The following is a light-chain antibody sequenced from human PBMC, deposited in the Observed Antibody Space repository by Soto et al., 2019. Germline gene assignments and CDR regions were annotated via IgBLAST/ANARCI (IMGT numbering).Light chain of an antibody. Sequence: EIALTQSPAILSLSPGARATLSGRASQSVSSYLAWYQQKPGQAPRLLIYDASNRATGVPARFCGSGSGTDFTLTISSLEPEDFAIYYCQQRSNWLTFGGGTKVEIK. V-gene: IGKV3-11*01. J-gene: IGKJ4*01. CDR3: QQRSNWLT. CDR2: DAS. CDR1: QSVSSY.